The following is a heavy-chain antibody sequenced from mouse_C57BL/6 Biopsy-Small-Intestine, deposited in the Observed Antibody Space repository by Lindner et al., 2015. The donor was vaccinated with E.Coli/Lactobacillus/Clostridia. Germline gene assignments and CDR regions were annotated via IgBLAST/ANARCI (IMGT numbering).Heavy chain of an antibody. D-gene: IGHD4-1*01. CDR1: GFTFSSYG. J-gene: IGHJ2*01. CDR3: ARGGELGRYFDY. Sequence: VQLQESGGDLVKPGGSLKLSCAASGFTFSSYGMSWVRQTPDKRLEWVATISSGGSYTYYPDSVKGRFTISRDNAKNTLYLQMSSLKSEDTAMYYCARGGELGRYFDYWGQGTTLTVSS. V-gene: IGHV5-6*01. CDR2: ISSGGSYT.